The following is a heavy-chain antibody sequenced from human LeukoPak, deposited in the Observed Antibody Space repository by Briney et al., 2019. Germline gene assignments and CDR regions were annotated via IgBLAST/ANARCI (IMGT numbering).Heavy chain of an antibody. CDR3: ARGPISDYYGSGSSDY. V-gene: IGHV4-34*01. Sequence: GSLRLSCAASGFTVSSTYMSWVRQAPGKGLEWIGEINHSGSTNYNPSLKSRVTISVDTSKNQFSLKLSSVTAADTAVYYCARGPISDYYGSGSSDYWAREPWSPSPQ. CDR2: INHSGST. D-gene: IGHD3-10*01. J-gene: IGHJ4*02. CDR1: GFTVSSTY.